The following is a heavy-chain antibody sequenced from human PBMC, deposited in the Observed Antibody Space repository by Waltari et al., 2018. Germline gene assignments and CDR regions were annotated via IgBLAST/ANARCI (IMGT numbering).Heavy chain of an antibody. Sequence: QVQLQQWGAGLLKPSETLSLTCAVYGGSFSGYYWSWIRQPPGKGLEWIGEINHSGSTNYNPSLKSRVTISVDTSKNQFSLKLSSVTAADTAVYYCAGDGYYDSSEHFDYWGQGTLVTVSS. J-gene: IGHJ4*02. CDR1: GGSFSGYY. V-gene: IGHV4-34*01. CDR3: AGDGYYDSSEHFDY. CDR2: INHSGST. D-gene: IGHD3-22*01.